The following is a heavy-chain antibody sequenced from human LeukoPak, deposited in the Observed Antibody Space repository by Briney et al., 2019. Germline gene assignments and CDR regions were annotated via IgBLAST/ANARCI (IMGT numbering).Heavy chain of an antibody. CDR2: INQDGSEN. CDR3: AKVGKAALLDGFDI. CDR1: GFIFSTYW. J-gene: IGHJ3*02. D-gene: IGHD6-6*01. V-gene: IGHV3-7*01. Sequence: GGSLRLFCAASGFIFSTYWMIWVRQAPGKGLEGVANINQDGSENNYLDPVKDRIDISRDNTQNSVYLQMNSQRAEDTAVYYCAKVGKAALLDGFDIWGQGTMVTVSA.